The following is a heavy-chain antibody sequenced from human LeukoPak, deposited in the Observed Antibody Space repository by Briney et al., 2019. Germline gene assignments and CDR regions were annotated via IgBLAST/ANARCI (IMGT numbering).Heavy chain of an antibody. CDR3: ANYGPFGPFDY. J-gene: IGHJ4*02. Sequence: SETLSLTCTVSGGSISSYYWSWIRQPPRKGLEWIGYIYYSGSTNYNPSLKSRVTISVDTSKNQFSLKLSPVTAADTAVYYCANYGPFGPFDYWGQGTLVTVSS. CDR1: GGSISSYY. CDR2: IYYSGST. D-gene: IGHD4-17*01. V-gene: IGHV4-59*08.